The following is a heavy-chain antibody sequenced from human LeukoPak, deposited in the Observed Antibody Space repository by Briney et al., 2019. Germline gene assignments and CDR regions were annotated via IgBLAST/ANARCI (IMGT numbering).Heavy chain of an antibody. CDR2: IYTSGST. CDR1: GGSISSYY. D-gene: IGHD3-10*01. Sequence: SETLSLTCTVSGGSISSYYWSWIRQPAGKGLEWIGRIYTSGSTNYNPSLKSRVTMSVDTSKNQFSLKLGSVTAADTAVYYCARESITMVRGVMVDWGQGTLVTVSP. J-gene: IGHJ4*02. CDR3: ARESITMVRGVMVD. V-gene: IGHV4-4*07.